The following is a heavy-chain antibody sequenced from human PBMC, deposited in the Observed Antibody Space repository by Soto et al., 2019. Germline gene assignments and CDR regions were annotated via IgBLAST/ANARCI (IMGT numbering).Heavy chain of an antibody. CDR1: GGSISSGDYY. V-gene: IGHV4-30-4*01. D-gene: IGHD2-21*02. CDR2: IYYSGST. J-gene: IGHJ5*02. CDR3: VRAMVVTQTWFDP. Sequence: QVQLQESGPGLVKPSQTLSLTCTVSGGSISSGDYYWSWIRQPPGKGLEWVGYIYYSGSTYYNPSLKRRVTISVDTSKNQFSLKLSYVTDADTAVYYCVRAMVVTQTWFDPGGQGTLVTVSS.